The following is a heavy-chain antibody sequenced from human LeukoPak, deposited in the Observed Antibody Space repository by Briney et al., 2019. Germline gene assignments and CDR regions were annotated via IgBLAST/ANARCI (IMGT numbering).Heavy chain of an antibody. Sequence: SETLSLTCTVSGGSISSSSYYWGWIRQPPGKGLEWIGSIYYSGSTYYNPSLKSRVTISVDTSKNQFSLKLSSVTAADTAVYXXXXXXXXXXXGHFWALDAFDIWGQGTMVTVSS. CDR1: GGSISSSSYY. J-gene: IGHJ3*02. D-gene: IGHD2-21*02. CDR2: IYYSGST. V-gene: IGHV4-39*01. CDR3: XXXXXXXXXGHFWALDAFDI.